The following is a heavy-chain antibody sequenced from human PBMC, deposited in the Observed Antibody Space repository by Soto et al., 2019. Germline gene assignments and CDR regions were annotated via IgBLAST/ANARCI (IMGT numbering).Heavy chain of an antibody. V-gene: IGHV1-18*01. Sequence: GQLVQSGAEVKRPGASVKVSCRASGYTFTSYGISWVRQAPGQGLEWMGWISAYNGDTKLSQKFEGRVNMTTDTSTNTAYMELRSLRSDDTADYYRARDFFTHKAMVTWACDIWGQGTMVTVSS. CDR3: ARDFFTHKAMVTWACDI. CDR1: GYTFTSYG. D-gene: IGHD5-18*01. J-gene: IGHJ3*02. CDR2: ISAYNGDT.